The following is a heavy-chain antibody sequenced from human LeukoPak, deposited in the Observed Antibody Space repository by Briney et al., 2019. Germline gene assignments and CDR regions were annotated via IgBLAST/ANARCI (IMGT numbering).Heavy chain of an antibody. Sequence: KPGGSLRLSCAASGFTFSDYYMSWIRQAPGKGLEWVSYISSSSSYTNYADSVKGRFTISRDNAKNSLYLQMNSLRAEDTAVYYCARAGGWAREDYKGDAFHIWGQGTMVTVSS. CDR3: ARAGGWAREDYKGDAFHI. D-gene: IGHD6-19*01. CDR2: ISSSSSYT. V-gene: IGHV3-11*05. CDR1: GFTFSDYY. J-gene: IGHJ3*02.